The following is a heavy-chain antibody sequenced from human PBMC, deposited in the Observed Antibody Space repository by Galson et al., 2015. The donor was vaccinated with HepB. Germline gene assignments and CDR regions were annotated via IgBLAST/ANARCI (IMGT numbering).Heavy chain of an antibody. J-gene: IGHJ4*02. CDR1: GFTFCTYS. V-gene: IGHV3-23*01. Sequence: SLRLSCAASGFTFCTYSMNWVRQAPGKGLEWVSAISGSGGSTYYADSVKGRFTISRDNSKNTLYLQMSSLRAEDMAVYYCAKDPRIVGATGDFDYWGQGTLATVSS. CDR3: AKDPRIVGATGDFDY. CDR2: ISGSGGST. D-gene: IGHD1-26*01.